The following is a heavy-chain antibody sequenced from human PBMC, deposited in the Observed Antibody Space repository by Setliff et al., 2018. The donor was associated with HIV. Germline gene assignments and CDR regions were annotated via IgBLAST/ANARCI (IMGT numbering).Heavy chain of an antibody. J-gene: IGHJ4*02. D-gene: IGHD1-26*01. CDR3: ARDDPAGGIDY. V-gene: IGHV3-30*04. CDR2: ISYDGSNK. Sequence: GSLRLSCVASGFTPSNYAMHWVRQAPGKGLEWVAVISYDGSNKYYADSVKGRFTVSRDNAKNSLYLQMNSLRAEDTAIYYCARDDPAGGIDYWGQGTLVTVS. CDR1: GFTPSNYA.